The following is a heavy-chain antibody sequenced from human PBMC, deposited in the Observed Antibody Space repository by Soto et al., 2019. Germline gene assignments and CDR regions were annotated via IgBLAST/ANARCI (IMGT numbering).Heavy chain of an antibody. D-gene: IGHD5-18*01. J-gene: IGHJ2*01. CDR2: IKGDGSST. V-gene: IGHV3-74*01. CDR1: GFTFSTYW. CDR3: ARGGYGARYFDL. Sequence: EVQLVESGGGLVQPGGSLRLSCAASGFTFSTYWMHWIRQGPGKGLVWVSRIKGDGSSTSYADSVKGRFTISRDNAKNTVYLQMNSLRAEDTAVYYCARGGYGARYFDLWGRGTLVTVSS.